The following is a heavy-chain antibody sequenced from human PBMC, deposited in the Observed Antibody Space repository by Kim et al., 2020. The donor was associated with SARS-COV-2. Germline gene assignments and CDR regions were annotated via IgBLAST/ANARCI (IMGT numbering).Heavy chain of an antibody. D-gene: IGHD3-10*01. Sequence: SETLSLTCSVSGDSFSRGGSYWSWIRQRPGTGLEWLGYIYSSGITVYKPSLQGRLTISLDTSKNQISLNLTSVTAADAAVYFCVRDLSRSYGDAFGIWGPGTRVTVSS. CDR1: GDSFSRGGSY. V-gene: IGHV4-31*03. CDR2: IYSSGIT. J-gene: IGHJ3*02. CDR3: VRDLSRSYGDAFGI.